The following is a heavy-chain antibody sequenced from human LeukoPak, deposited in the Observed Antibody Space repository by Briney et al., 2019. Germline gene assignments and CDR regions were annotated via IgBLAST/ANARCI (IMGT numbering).Heavy chain of an antibody. Sequence: PSETLSLTCTVSGGSISSYYWSWIRQPPGKGLEWIGYIYYSGSTNHNPSLKSRVTISVDTSKNQFSLKLSSVTAADTAVYYCARWGRGVTEYYFDYWGQGTLVTVSS. CDR2: IYYSGST. V-gene: IGHV4-59*01. D-gene: IGHD5-18*01. CDR3: ARWGRGVTEYYFDY. J-gene: IGHJ4*02. CDR1: GGSISSYY.